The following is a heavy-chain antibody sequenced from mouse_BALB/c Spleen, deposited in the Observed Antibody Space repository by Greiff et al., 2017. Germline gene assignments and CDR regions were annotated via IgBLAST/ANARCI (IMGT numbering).Heavy chain of an antibody. CDR1: GFTFSSFG. J-gene: IGHJ3*01. V-gene: IGHV5-17*02. CDR3: ARDDYDAAWFAY. CDR2: ISSGSSTI. Sequence: DVKLVESGGGLVQPGGSRKLSCAASGFTFSSFGMHWVRQAPEKGLEWVAYISSGSSTIYYADTVKGRFTISRDNPKNTLFLQMTSLRSEDTAMYYCARDDYDAAWFAYWGQGTLVTVSA. D-gene: IGHD2-4*01.